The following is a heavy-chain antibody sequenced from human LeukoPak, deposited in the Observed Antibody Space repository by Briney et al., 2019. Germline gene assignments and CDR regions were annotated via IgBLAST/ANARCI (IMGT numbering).Heavy chain of an antibody. Sequence: PGGSLRLSCAASGFTFKDYTMNWVRQSPGKGLQWVSYVSFGSSYISYADSLKGRFTISRDDAKSSVHLEMTSLRTDDTAVYYCARASTEYAVTDGFDTWGPGTLVTVSS. V-gene: IGHV3-21*06. J-gene: IGHJ5*02. CDR2: VSFGSSYI. D-gene: IGHD4-17*01. CDR1: GFTFKDYT. CDR3: ARASTEYAVTDGFDT.